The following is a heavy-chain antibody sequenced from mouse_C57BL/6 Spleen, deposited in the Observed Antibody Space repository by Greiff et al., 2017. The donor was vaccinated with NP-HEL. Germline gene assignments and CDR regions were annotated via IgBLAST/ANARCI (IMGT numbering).Heavy chain of an antibody. J-gene: IGHJ2*01. CDR1: GYTFTDYY. V-gene: IGHV1-19*01. D-gene: IGHD1-1*01. CDR3: ARRGYYYGSSHPFDY. Sequence: VQLQQSGPVLVKPGASVKMSCKASGYTFTDYYMNWVKQSHGKSLEWIGVINPYNGGTSYNQKFKGKATLTVDKSSSTAYMELNSLTSEDSAVYYCARRGYYYGSSHPFDYWGQGTTLTVSS. CDR2: INPYNGGT.